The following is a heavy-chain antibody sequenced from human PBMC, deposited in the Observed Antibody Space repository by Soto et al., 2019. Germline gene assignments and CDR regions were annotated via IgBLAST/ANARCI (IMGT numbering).Heavy chain of an antibody. V-gene: IGHV6-1*01. CDR1: GDSVSSNSAA. D-gene: IGHD4-4*01. CDR2: TYYRSKWYN. CDR3: ARGSYSNYDANYYYYYYMDV. Sequence: LSLTCAISGDSVSSNSAAWNWIRQSPSRGLEWLGRTYYRSKWYNDYAVSVKSRITINPDTSKNQFSLQLNSVTPEDTAVYYCARGSYSNYDANYYYYYYMDVWGKGTTVXVSS. J-gene: IGHJ6*03.